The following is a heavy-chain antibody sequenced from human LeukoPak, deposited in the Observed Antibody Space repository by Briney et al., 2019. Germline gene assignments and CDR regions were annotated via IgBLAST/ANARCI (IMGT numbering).Heavy chain of an antibody. CDR1: GFTFSSYW. D-gene: IGHD5-18*01. J-gene: IGHJ4*02. V-gene: IGHV3-74*01. CDR3: ARASYSYGYHCFDY. Sequence: QPGGSLRLSCAACGFTFSSYWVHWVPDAPGKGLVCVSRLNSDGSRISYVHSVKGRFTISRDNANNTLYLQRSSLRAEDTAVYYCARASYSYGYHCFDYWGQGPVVTVSS. CDR2: LNSDGSRI.